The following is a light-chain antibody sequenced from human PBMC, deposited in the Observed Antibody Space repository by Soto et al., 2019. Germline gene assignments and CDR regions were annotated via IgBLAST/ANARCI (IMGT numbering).Light chain of an antibody. CDR3: QQYGSSTLYT. J-gene: IGKJ2*01. V-gene: IGKV3-20*01. CDR2: GAS. Sequence: EIVLTQSPGTLSLSLGERATLSCRASQSVSSSYFAWYQQKPGQAPRLLIYGASNRATGIPDRFSGSGSGTDFTLTISRLEPEDFAVYYCQQYGSSTLYTFGQGTKLEIK. CDR1: QSVSSSY.